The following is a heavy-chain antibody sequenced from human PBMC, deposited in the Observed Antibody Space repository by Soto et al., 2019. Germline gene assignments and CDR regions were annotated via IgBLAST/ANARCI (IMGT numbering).Heavy chain of an antibody. CDR2: IFYSGST. CDR3: ARGSPVRANWNFDY. Sequence: SETLSLTCTVSGGSINSYYWNWIRRIPGKGLEWVGYIFYSGSTNYNPSLKSRVTISLDTSRSQFFLELTSVTAADTAVYYCARGSPVRANWNFDYWGQGTLVTVSS. CDR1: GGSINSYY. D-gene: IGHD1-20*01. J-gene: IGHJ4*02. V-gene: IGHV4-59*01.